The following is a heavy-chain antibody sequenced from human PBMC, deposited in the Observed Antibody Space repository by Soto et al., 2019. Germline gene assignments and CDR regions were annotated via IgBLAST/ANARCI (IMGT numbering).Heavy chain of an antibody. CDR2: IRSKSNYYAT. CDR3: TSDTHYYQSSGYSLADV. J-gene: IGHJ6*02. CDR1: GFTFSDSA. V-gene: IGHV3-73*02. Sequence: EVQLVESGGGLVQPGGSLILSCAASGFTFSDSALHWVRQGSGKGLEWVGRIRSKSNYYATAYAASVKGRFTISRDDSKDTALLEMNSLKTEDTAVYYCTSDTHYYQSSGYSLADVWDQGTTVTVSS. D-gene: IGHD3-22*01.